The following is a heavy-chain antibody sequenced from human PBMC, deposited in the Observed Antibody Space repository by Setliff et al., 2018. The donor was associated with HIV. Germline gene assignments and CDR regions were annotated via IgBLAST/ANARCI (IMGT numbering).Heavy chain of an antibody. CDR1: GGSISSGGYY. V-gene: IGHV4-31*03. CDR3: VRANNDYLYLDY. D-gene: IGHD3-16*01. Sequence: PSETLSLTCTVSGGSISSGGYYWSWIRQHPGKGLEWIGYIYYSGSTYYNPSLKSRVSMSVDTSKSQFSLKLTSVTAADTAVYYCVRANNDYLYLDYWGQGALVTVSS. J-gene: IGHJ4*02. CDR2: IYYSGST.